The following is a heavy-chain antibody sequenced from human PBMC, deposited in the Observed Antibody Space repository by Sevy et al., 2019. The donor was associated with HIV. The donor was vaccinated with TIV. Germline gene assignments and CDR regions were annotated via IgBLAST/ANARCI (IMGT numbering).Heavy chain of an antibody. CDR2: IYYSGST. CDR1: GGSVSSGSYY. J-gene: IGHJ4*02. Sequence: SETLSLTCTVSGGSVSSGSYYWSWIRQPPGKGLEWIGYIYYSGSTNYNPSLKSRVTISVDSSKNQFSLKLSSVTAADTAVYYCASGRKAARLIDYWGQGTLVTVSS. D-gene: IGHD6-6*01. CDR3: ASGRKAARLIDY. V-gene: IGHV4-61*01.